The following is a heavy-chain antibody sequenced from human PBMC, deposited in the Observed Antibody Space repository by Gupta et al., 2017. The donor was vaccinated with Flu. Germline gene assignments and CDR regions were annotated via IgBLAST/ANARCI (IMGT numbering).Heavy chain of an antibody. Sequence: FSKYAMSWVRQAPGKGLGWVSAISDSGDTTLYADSVKGRFTISRDNSKNTLYLQMNSLKTEDTAVYYCAAKRSGIAPFDYWGQGTLVTVSS. CDR3: AAKRSGIAPFDY. CDR1: FSKYA. V-gene: IGHV3-23*01. CDR2: ISDSGDTT. J-gene: IGHJ4*02. D-gene: IGHD1-26*01.